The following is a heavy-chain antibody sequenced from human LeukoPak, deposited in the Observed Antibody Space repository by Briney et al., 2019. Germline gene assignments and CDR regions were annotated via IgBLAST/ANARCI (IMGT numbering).Heavy chain of an antibody. V-gene: IGHV4-59*01. D-gene: IGHD3-16*01. CDR2: IYYSGST. CDR1: GGSISSYY. J-gene: IGHJ4*02. Sequence: SETLSLTSTVSGGSISSYYWSWIRQPPGKGLEWIGYIYYSGSTNYNPSLKSRVTISVDTSKNQFSLKLSSVTAADTAVYYCARAGGGQFDYWGQGTLVTVSS. CDR3: ARAGGGQFDY.